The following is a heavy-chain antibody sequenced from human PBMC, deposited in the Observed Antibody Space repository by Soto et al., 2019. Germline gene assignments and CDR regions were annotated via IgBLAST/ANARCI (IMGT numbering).Heavy chain of an antibody. D-gene: IGHD3-3*01. J-gene: IGHJ6*02. CDR1: GYSFTSYW. V-gene: IGHV5-10-1*01. CDR3: ARLLYDFWSGYLSDYYGMDV. CDR2: IDPSDSYT. Sequence: PGESLKISCKGSGYSFTSYWISWVRQMPGKGLEWMGRIDPSDSYTNYSPSFQGHVTISAAKSISTAYLQWSSLKASDTAMYYCARLLYDFWSGYLSDYYGMDVWGQGTTVTVSS.